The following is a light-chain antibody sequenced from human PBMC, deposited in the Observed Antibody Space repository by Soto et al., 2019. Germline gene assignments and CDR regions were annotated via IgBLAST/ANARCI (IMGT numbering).Light chain of an antibody. CDR2: DAS. J-gene: IGKJ5*01. V-gene: IGKV3-11*01. Sequence: EIGLTQSPGTLSLSPGERATLSCRASQSVGGYLAWYQQKPGLAPRLLIYDASNRATGIPARFSGSGSGTDFTLIISSLEPEDFAVYYCQHRSIWPVSFGQGTRLEIK. CDR3: QHRSIWPVS. CDR1: QSVGGY.